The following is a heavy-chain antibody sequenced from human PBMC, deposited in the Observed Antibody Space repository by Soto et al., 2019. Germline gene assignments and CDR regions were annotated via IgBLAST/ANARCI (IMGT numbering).Heavy chain of an antibody. CDR2: FSLSGTT. CDR3: ARGMTPPGAPAWYYFDS. Sequence: SETLSLTCTVSGASITGSSYWSWIRQPAGKGLEWIGRFSLSGTTNYNPSLRSRVTMSADVSKNQFSLRLTSVTAADTALYYCARGMTPPGAPAWYYFDSWGQGTLVTVS. J-gene: IGHJ4*02. V-gene: IGHV4-4*07. D-gene: IGHD2-8*02. CDR1: GASITGSSY.